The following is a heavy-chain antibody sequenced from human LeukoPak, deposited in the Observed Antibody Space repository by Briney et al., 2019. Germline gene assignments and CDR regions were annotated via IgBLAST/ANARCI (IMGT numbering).Heavy chain of an antibody. CDR2: IYYSESP. Sequence: SETLSLTCTVSGGSMSSGGYYWSWIRQHPGKGLEWIGHIYYSESPYYNPSLKSQVTISEDTSKNQFSLNLSSVTAADTAVYFCARLHAGHGAFDIWGQGTMVTVSS. CDR3: ARLHAGHGAFDI. CDR1: GGSMSSGGYY. J-gene: IGHJ3*02. D-gene: IGHD5-24*01. V-gene: IGHV4-31*01.